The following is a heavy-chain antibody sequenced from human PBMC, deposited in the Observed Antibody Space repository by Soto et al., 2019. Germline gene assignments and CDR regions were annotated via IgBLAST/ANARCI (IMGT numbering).Heavy chain of an antibody. CDR3: ARHVIAARPYFDY. Sequence: QLQLQASGPGLVKPSETLSLTCTVSGGSISSSSYYWGWIRQPPWKGLEWIGSIYYSGSTYYNPCLTSRVTSSVDTSKNQFSLKLSSVTAADTAVYYCARHVIAARPYFDYWGQGTLVTVSS. J-gene: IGHJ4*02. CDR2: IYYSGST. D-gene: IGHD6-6*01. V-gene: IGHV4-39*01. CDR1: GGSISSSSYY.